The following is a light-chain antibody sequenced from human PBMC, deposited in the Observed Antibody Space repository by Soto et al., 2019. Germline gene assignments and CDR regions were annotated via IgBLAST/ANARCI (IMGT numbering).Light chain of an antibody. V-gene: IGKV1-5*03. CDR1: QSISSW. J-gene: IGKJ2*01. CDR3: QQYNSYPYT. Sequence: DIQMTQSPSTLSASVGDRVTITCRASQSISSWLAWYQQKPGKAPKLLIYKASSLESGVPSRVCGSGSGTEFTLTISCLQPDDFATYYCQQYNSYPYTFGQGTKLEIK. CDR2: KAS.